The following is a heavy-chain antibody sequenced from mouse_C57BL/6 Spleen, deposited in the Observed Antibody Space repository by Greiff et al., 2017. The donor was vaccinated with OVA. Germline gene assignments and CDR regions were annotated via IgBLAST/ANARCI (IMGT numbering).Heavy chain of an antibody. Sequence: VQLQQSGPELVKPGASVKISCKASGYSFTGYYMNWVKQSPEKSLEWIGEINPSTGGTTYNQKFKAKATLTVDKSASTAYMQLKSLTSEDSAVYYCARTEVWFAYCGQGTLVTVSA. V-gene: IGHV1-42*01. CDR1: GYSFTGYY. J-gene: IGHJ3*01. CDR2: INPSTGGT. CDR3: ARTEVWFAY.